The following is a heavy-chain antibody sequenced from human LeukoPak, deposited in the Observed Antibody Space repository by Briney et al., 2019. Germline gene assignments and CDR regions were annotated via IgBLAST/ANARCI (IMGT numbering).Heavy chain of an antibody. CDR3: ARGPTVLRYFPWFDP. V-gene: IGHV4-34*01. D-gene: IGHD3-9*01. J-gene: IGHJ5*02. CDR1: GGSFSGYY. CDR2: INHSGST. Sequence: PSETLSLTCAVYGGSFSGYYWSWIRQPPGKGLEWIGEINHSGSTNYNPSLKSRVTISVDTSKNQFSLKLSSATAADTAVYYCARGPTVLRYFPWFDPWSQGTLVTVSS.